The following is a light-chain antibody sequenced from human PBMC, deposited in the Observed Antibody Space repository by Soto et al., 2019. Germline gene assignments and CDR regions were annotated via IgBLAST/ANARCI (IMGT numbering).Light chain of an antibody. CDR3: QVWDSSSDRDVV. V-gene: IGLV3-21*04. J-gene: IGLJ2*01. CDR2: YDS. Sequence: SYELTQPPSVSVAPGKTARITCGGNNIGSKSVHWYQQKPGQAPVLVIYYDSDRPSGIPERFSGSNSGNTATLTISRVEAGDEDDYYCQVWDSSSDRDVVFGGGTNVTVL. CDR1: NIGSKS.